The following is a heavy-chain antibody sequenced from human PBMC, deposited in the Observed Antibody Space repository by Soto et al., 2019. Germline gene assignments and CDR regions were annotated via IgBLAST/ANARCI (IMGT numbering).Heavy chain of an antibody. CDR3: AREGLLRFLEWLPPNWDV. V-gene: IGHV3-7*01. CDR2: IKQDGSEK. CDR1: GFTFSSYW. D-gene: IGHD3-3*01. J-gene: IGHJ6*04. Sequence: EVQLVESGGGLVQPGGSLRLSCAASGFTFSSYWMSWVRQAPGKGLEWVANIKQDGSEKYYVDSVKGRFTISRDNAKNSLYLQMNSLRAEDTAVYYCAREGLLRFLEWLPPNWDVWVKGTTVTVSS.